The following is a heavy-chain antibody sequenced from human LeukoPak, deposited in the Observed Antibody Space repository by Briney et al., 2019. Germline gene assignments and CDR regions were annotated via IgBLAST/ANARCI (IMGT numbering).Heavy chain of an antibody. V-gene: IGHV3-33*01. CDR2: IWSDGTNT. CDR3: ARDAQRGVDYSNSLKY. CDR1: GFIFSHHG. J-gene: IGHJ4*02. Sequence: GGSLTLSCAASGFIFSHHGMHWVRPAPGKGLDWVAVIWSDGTNTFYADSVKGRFTTSSDNSQNTVFLQMDSLRVQDTAIYYCARDAQRGVDYSNSLKYWGQGTLVTVSS. D-gene: IGHD4-11*01.